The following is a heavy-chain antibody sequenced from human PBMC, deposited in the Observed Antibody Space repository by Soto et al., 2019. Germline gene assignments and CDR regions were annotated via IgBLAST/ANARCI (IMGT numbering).Heavy chain of an antibody. V-gene: IGHV1-18*01. D-gene: IGHD6-13*01. CDR1: GYTFTSYG. CDR2: ISAYNGNT. J-gene: IGHJ6*02. Sequence: QVQLVQSGAEVKKPGASVKVSCKASGYTFTSYGISWVRQAPGQGLEWMGWISAYNGNTNYAQKLQGRVTMTTDTSTSTAYMEPRSLRSADTAVYYSASFSIAATDPYGMDVWGQGTTVTVSS. CDR3: ASFSIAATDPYGMDV.